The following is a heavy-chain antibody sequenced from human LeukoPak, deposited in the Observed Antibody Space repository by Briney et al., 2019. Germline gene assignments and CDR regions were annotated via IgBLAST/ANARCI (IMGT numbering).Heavy chain of an antibody. CDR2: ISYDGSYK. CDR1: GFTFSSYG. J-gene: IGHJ6*03. V-gene: IGHV3-30*03. CDR3: ARRPGYYSYMDV. Sequence: GRSLRLSCAASGFTFSSYGMHWVRQAPGKGLEWVAIISYDGSYKYYGDAVKGRFTISRDNAKNSLYLQMTSLRAEDTAVYYCARRPGYYSYMDVWGKGTTVTISS.